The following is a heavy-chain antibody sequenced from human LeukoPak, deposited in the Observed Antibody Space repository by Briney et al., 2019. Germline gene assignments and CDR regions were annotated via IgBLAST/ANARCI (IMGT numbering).Heavy chain of an antibody. CDR1: GYSISSGYY. D-gene: IGHD5-24*01. Sequence: SETLSLTCTVSGYSISSGYYWGWIRQPPGKGLEWIGSIYHSGSTYYNPSLKSRVTISVDTSKNQVSLKLSSVTAADTAVYYCARREGYNFDYWGQGTLVTVSS. CDR2: IYHSGST. J-gene: IGHJ4*02. CDR3: ARREGYNFDY. V-gene: IGHV4-38-2*02.